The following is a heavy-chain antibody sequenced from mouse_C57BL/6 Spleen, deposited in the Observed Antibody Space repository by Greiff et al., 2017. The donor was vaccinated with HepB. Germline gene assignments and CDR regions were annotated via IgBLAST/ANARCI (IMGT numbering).Heavy chain of an antibody. CDR1: GFTFSSYG. D-gene: IGHD2-4*01. J-gene: IGHJ4*01. Sequence: EVHLVESGGDLVKPGGSLKLSCAASGFTFSSYGLSWVRQTPDKRREWVATISSGGSYTYYPDRVKGRFTISRDNAKNTLYLQMSSLKSEDTAMYYCARGSTMMTTGYYYAMDYGGQGTSVTVSS. V-gene: IGHV5-6*01. CDR2: ISSGGSYT. CDR3: ARGSTMMTTGYYYAMDY.